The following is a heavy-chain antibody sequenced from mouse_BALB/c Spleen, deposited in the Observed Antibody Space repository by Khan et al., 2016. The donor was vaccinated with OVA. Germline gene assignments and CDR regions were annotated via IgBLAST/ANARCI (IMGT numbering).Heavy chain of an antibody. D-gene: IGHD4-1*01. Sequence: QIQLVQSGPELKKPGETVKISCKASGYTFTNNGMNWVKQAPGKGLKWMGWINTYTGKPTYADDFKGRFAFSLETSASTAYLQINNLKNVDTATYFCARVGYNGTMDYWGQGTSVTVSS. V-gene: IGHV9-3-1*01. J-gene: IGHJ4*01. CDR2: INTYTGKP. CDR3: ARVGYNGTMDY. CDR1: GYTFTNNG.